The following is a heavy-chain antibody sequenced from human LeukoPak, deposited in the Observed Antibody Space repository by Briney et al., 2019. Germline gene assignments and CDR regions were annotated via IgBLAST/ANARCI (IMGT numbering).Heavy chain of an antibody. CDR3: AKARGATVKEPFDT. D-gene: IGHD1-1*01. Sequence: GGTLRLSCAASGFTFSAFAMTWVTEARGKGLEGVSSVGGAARAFTHLSDSVKGRFTISRDDSKNTLYLQMSSLRAEDTACYHCAKARGATVKEPFDTWGQGTLVTVSA. J-gene: IGHJ4*02. V-gene: IGHV3-23*01. CDR1: GFTFSAFA. CDR2: VGGAARAFT.